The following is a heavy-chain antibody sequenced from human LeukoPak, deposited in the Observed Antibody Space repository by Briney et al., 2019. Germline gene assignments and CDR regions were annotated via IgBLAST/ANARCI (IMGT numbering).Heavy chain of an antibody. D-gene: IGHD6-6*01. CDR3: ARGSEYTSSTNYYFDY. CDR1: GFTFSSYW. V-gene: IGHV3-7*01. Sequence: GGSLRLSCAASGFTFSSYWMSWVRQAPGKGLEWVANIKQDGSEKHYVDSVKGRFTIYRDNAKKLLFLHMNSLRVEDTAVYYCARGSEYTSSTNYYFDYWGQGTLVTVSS. CDR2: IKQDGSEK. J-gene: IGHJ4*02.